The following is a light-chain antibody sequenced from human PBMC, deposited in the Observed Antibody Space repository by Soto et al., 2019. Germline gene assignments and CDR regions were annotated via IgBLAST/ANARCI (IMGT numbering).Light chain of an antibody. V-gene: IGKV3-15*01. J-gene: IGKJ4*01. CDR3: QQYNNWLPLT. CDR1: QSVSSN. Sequence: EIVMTQSPATLSVSPGERATLSCRASQSVSSNLAWYQQKPGQAPRLLIYGASTRATGIPARFSGSGSGTEFTLTISSLQSEDFAVYYCQQYNNWLPLTFGGGTKVDIK. CDR2: GAS.